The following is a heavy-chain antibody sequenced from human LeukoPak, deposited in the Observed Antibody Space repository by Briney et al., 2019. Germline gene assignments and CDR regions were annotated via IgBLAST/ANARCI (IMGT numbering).Heavy chain of an antibody. Sequence: ASVKVSCKACGYTFISCYIHWVRQATGQGLEWMGWMNPNSGNTGYAQKFQGRVTMTRNTSISTAYMELSSLRSEDTAVYYCARVAIAAAGTYWGQGTLVTVSS. V-gene: IGHV1-8*02. CDR2: MNPNSGNT. D-gene: IGHD6-13*01. J-gene: IGHJ4*02. CDR1: GYTFISCY. CDR3: ARVAIAAAGTY.